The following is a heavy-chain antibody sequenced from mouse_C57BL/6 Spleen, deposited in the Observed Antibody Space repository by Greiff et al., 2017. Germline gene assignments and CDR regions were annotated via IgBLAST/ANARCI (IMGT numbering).Heavy chain of an antibody. CDR3: ARIYDGYLFDY. V-gene: IGHV1-80*01. J-gene: IGHJ2*01. D-gene: IGHD2-3*01. CDR2: IYPGDGDT. CDR1: GYAFRSYW. Sequence: QVQLQQSGAELVKPGASVKISCKASGYAFRSYWMNWVKQRPGKGLEWIGQIYPGDGDTNYNGKFKGKATLTADKSSSTAYMQLSSLTSEDSAVYFCARIYDGYLFDYWGQGTTLTVSS.